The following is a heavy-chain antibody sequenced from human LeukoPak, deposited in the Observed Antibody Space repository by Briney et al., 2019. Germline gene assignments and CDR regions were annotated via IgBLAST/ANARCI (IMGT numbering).Heavy chain of an antibody. Sequence: PGGSLRLSCAASGFIFTGYFMSWVRQAPGKGLEWVASIKHDGSEKYYVDSVRGRFTISRDNTKNLLYLQMSSLRAEDTAVYYCATDRGWRTSGYYLYYFECWGQGTLVTFSS. CDR1: GFIFTGYF. J-gene: IGHJ4*02. CDR3: ATDRGWRTSGYYLYYFEC. D-gene: IGHD3-3*01. CDR2: IKHDGSEK. V-gene: IGHV3-7*01.